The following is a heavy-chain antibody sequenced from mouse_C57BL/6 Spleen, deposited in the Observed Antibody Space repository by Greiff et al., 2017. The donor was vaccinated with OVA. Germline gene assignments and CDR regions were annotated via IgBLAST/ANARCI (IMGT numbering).Heavy chain of an antibody. CDR3: ARLPTTVVAKDYAMDY. CDR1: GYTFTDYY. J-gene: IGHJ4*01. V-gene: IGHV1-75*01. CDR2: IFPGSGST. Sequence: QVQLQQSGPELVKPGASVKISCKASGYTFTDYYINWVKQRPGQGLEWIGWIFPGSGSTYYNEKFKGKATLTVDNSSSTAYMLLSSLTSEDSAVYFCARLPTTVVAKDYAMDYWGQGTSVTVSS. D-gene: IGHD1-1*01.